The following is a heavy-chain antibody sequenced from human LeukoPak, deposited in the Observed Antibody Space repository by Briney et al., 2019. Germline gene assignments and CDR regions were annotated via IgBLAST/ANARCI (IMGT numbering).Heavy chain of an antibody. CDR1: GFTFSSYW. D-gene: IGHD3-10*01. V-gene: IGHV3-74*01. J-gene: IGHJ4*02. CDR2: INSDGSST. CDR3: ARALYASGNYYYPGDY. Sequence: GGSLRLSCAASGFTFSSYWMHWVRKAPGKGLMWVSRINSDGSSTTYADSVKGRFTISRDNAKNTLYLQMNSLRAEDTAVYFCARALYASGNYYYPGDYWGQGNLVTVSS.